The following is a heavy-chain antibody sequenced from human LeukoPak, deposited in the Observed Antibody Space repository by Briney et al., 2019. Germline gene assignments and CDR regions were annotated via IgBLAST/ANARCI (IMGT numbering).Heavy chain of an antibody. CDR2: INHGGSS. V-gene: IGHV4-34*01. CDR1: GGSFSGYY. Sequence: SETLSLTCAVYGGSFSGYYWTWIRQPPGKGLEWIGEINHGGSSNYNPSLQGRVTISVDTSKNQFSLKLSSVTAADTAVYFCARGGGAAGGYYMDVWGKGPTVTVSS. CDR3: ARGGGAAGGYYMDV. D-gene: IGHD3-16*01. J-gene: IGHJ6*03.